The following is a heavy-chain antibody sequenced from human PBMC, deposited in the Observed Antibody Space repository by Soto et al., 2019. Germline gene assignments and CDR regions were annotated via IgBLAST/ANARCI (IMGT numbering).Heavy chain of an antibody. CDR3: ARDRGSSSWYLSYYYGMDV. CDR2: IWYDGSNK. CDR1: GFTFRSYG. D-gene: IGHD6-13*01. V-gene: IGHV3-33*01. Sequence: GGSLRLSCAASGFTFRSYGMHWVRQAPGKGLECVAVIWYDGSNKNYADSVKGRFTISRDNSKNTLYLQMNSLRAEDTAVYYCARDRGSSSWYLSYYYGMDVWGQGTTVTVSS. J-gene: IGHJ6*02.